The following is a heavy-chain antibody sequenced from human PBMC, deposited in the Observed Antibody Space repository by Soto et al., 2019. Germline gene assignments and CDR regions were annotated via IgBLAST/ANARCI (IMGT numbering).Heavy chain of an antibody. J-gene: IGHJ6*03. Sequence: EVQLLESGGGLVQPGGSLRLSCAASGFTFSSYAMSWVRQAPGKGLEWVSAISGSGGSTYYADSVKGRFTISRDNSKNTLYLQMNSLRAEDTAVYYCAKSNVAEGSGKGYYYYMDVWVKGTTVTVSS. CDR1: GFTFSSYA. V-gene: IGHV3-23*01. D-gene: IGHD3-10*01. CDR3: AKSNVAEGSGKGYYYYMDV. CDR2: ISGSGGST.